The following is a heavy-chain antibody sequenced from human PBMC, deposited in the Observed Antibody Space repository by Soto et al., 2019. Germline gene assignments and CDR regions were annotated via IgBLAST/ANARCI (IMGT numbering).Heavy chain of an antibody. CDR1: GVSITSYY. CDR2: IYSSGST. CDR3: ACLYNWNGWSDY. D-gene: IGHD1-20*01. V-gene: IGHV4-4*07. Sequence: QVQLQESGPGLVKPSETLSLTCTVSGVSITSYYWSWIRQPAGKGLEWIGRIYSSGSTNYNPSLKSRVTMSIDTSKNKFSLKLSSVTDADTAVYYCACLYNWNGWSDYWGQGTLVTVSS. J-gene: IGHJ4*02.